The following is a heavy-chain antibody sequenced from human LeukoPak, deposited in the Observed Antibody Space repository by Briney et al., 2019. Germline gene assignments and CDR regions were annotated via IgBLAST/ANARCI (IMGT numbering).Heavy chain of an antibody. D-gene: IGHD1-26*01. J-gene: IGHJ2*01. CDR1: GGSFSSYY. V-gene: IGHV4-4*07. Sequence: SETLSLPCTVSGGSFSSYYWNWIRQPAGKGLEWIGRIYNSGTTNYSPSLESRVTMSLDTSKNRFSLSLSSVTAADTAVYYCARDRLGATGHWRIDVWGRGTLVTVSS. CDR2: IYNSGTT. CDR3: ARDRLGATGHWRIDV.